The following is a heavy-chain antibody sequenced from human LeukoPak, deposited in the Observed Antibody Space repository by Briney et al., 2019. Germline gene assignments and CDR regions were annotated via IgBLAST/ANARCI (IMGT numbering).Heavy chain of an antibody. D-gene: IGHD1-14*01. CDR1: GYTFTSYY. CDR3: AREVMDNLHLDC. Sequence: ASVKVSCKASGYTFTSYYLHWGRKAPGQGLEWMGIINPSGGDTSYAQKFQGRLTMTRDTSTNTVYMELTSLRSEDTAVYYCAREVMDNLHLDCWGQGTLVTVSS. CDR2: INPSGGDT. V-gene: IGHV1-46*01. J-gene: IGHJ4*02.